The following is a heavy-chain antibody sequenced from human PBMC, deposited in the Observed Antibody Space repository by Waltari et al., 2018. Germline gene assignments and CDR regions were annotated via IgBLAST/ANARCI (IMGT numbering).Heavy chain of an antibody. CDR1: GFTFSSYG. J-gene: IGHJ4*02. CDR3: AKDSSIVVVPAEIDY. V-gene: IGHV3-30*18. CDR2: ISEEGSNK. Sequence: QVQLVESGGGVVQPGRSLRLSCAASGFTFSSYGMHWVRQAPGKGRECVLVISEEGSNKYYADSVKGRFTISRDNSKNTLYLQMNSLRAEDTAVYYCAKDSSIVVVPAEIDYWGQGTLVTVSS. D-gene: IGHD3-22*01.